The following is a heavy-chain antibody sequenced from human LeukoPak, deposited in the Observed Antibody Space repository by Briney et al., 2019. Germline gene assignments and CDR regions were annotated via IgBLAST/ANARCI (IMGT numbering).Heavy chain of an antibody. J-gene: IGHJ4*02. CDR2: IYHSGST. CDR1: GGSISSSYW. Sequence: SETLSLTCAVSGGSISSSYWWTWVRQPPGKGLEWIGEIYHSGSTNYNPSLKSRLTISVDKSKNQFSLKLSSVTAADTAVYYCARSYWTGYHHLDFWGQGTLVTVSS. V-gene: IGHV4-4*02. D-gene: IGHD3/OR15-3a*01. CDR3: ARSYWTGYHHLDF.